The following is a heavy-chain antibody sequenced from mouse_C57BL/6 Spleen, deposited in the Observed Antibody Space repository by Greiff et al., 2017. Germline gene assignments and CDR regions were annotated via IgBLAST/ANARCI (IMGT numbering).Heavy chain of an antibody. D-gene: IGHD1-1*01. CDR3: TYLLRDYAMDY. Sequence: QVQLQQSGAELVRPGASVTLSCKASGYTFTGYEMHWVKQTPVHGLEWIGAINPGTGGTTYNQKFKGKAILPADKSSSTAYMKLRSLTSEDSAVXYCTYLLRDYAMDYWGQGTSVTVSS. CDR2: INPGTGGT. CDR1: GYTFTGYE. V-gene: IGHV1-15*01. J-gene: IGHJ4*01.